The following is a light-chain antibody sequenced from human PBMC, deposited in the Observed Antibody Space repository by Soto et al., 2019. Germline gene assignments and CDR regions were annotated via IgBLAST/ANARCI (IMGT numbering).Light chain of an antibody. CDR3: QQYRT. V-gene: IGKV3-15*01. J-gene: IGKJ1*01. CDR1: QSVSSN. CDR2: GAS. Sequence: EIVMTQSPATLSVSPGERATLSCRASQSVSSNLDWYQQKPGQAPRLLIYGASTRATGIPARFSGSGSGTEFTLTISSLQSEDFAVYYCQQYRTFGQGTRVDIK.